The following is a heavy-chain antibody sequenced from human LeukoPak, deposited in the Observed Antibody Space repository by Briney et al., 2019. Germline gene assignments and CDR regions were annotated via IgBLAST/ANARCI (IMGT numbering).Heavy chain of an antibody. J-gene: IGHJ3*02. D-gene: IGHD3-22*01. CDR2: IYSSGTT. Sequence: SETLSLICTVSGGSISSYYWSWIRQPAGKGLEWIGRIYSSGTTNYNPSLKSRVTMSVDTSKNQFSLKLRSVAAADTAVYYCARDWTVVAESLNSDAFDIWGQGTMVTVSS. CDR1: GGSISSYY. CDR3: ARDWTVVAESLNSDAFDI. V-gene: IGHV4-4*07.